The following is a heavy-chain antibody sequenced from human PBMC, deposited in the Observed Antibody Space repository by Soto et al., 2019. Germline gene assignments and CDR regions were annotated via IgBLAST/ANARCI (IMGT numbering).Heavy chain of an antibody. J-gene: IGHJ4*02. D-gene: IGHD6-19*01. CDR2: IDRTGST. V-gene: IGHV4-4*02. CDR1: GGSISSANW. Sequence: PSEPLSLTCAFSGGSISSANWWNWVRQPPGKGLGWIGEIDRTGSTDYNPSLNSRVTISVDKSKNQFSLSLSSVTAADTAVYYCARGLAVAGRQGMDYWGQGMLVTVSS. CDR3: ARGLAVAGRQGMDY.